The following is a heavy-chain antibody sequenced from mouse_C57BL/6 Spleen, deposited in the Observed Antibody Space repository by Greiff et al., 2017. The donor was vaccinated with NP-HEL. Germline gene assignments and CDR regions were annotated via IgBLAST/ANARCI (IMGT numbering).Heavy chain of an antibody. CDR3: SITTVVATDY. Sequence: EVQLQQSGAELVRPGASVKLSCTASGFNIKDYYMHWVKQRPEQGLEWIGRIDPEDGDTEYAPKFQGKATMTADTSSNTAYLQLSSLTSEDTAVYYCSITTVVATDYWGQGTTLTVSS. CDR2: IDPEDGDT. V-gene: IGHV14-1*01. D-gene: IGHD1-1*01. CDR1: GFNIKDYY. J-gene: IGHJ2*01.